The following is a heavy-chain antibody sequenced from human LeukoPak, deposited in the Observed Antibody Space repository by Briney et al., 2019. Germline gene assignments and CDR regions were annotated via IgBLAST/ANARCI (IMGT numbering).Heavy chain of an antibody. CDR1: GGTFSSYA. V-gene: IGHV1-69*05. J-gene: IGHJ4*02. CDR2: IIPIFGTA. D-gene: IGHD5-24*01. Sequence: SVKVSCKASGGTFSSYAISWVRQAPGQGLEWMGGIIPIFGTANYAQKFQGRVTITTDESTSTAYMELSSLRSEDTAVYYCARGTAGWLQFLFDYWGREPWSPSPQ. CDR3: ARGTAGWLQFLFDY.